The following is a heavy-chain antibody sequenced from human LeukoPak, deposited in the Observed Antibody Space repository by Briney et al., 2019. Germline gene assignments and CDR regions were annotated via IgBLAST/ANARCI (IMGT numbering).Heavy chain of an antibody. CDR1: GGSISSYY. D-gene: IGHD3-22*01. CDR2: IYYSGST. Sequence: SETLSLTCTVSGGSISSYYWSWIRQPPGKGLEWIGYIYYSGSTNYNPSLKSRVTISVDTSKNQFSLKLSSVTAADTAVYYCALDSSGYYYGGYYYYMDVWGKGTTVTVSS. CDR3: ALDSSGYYYGGYYYYMDV. V-gene: IGHV4-59*01. J-gene: IGHJ6*03.